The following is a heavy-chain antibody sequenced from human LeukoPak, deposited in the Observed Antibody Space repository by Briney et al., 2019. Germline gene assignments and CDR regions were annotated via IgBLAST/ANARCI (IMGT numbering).Heavy chain of an antibody. CDR3: ARRTPFWSGYYTYYFDY. CDR2: INHSGST. V-gene: IGHV4-34*01. Sequence: SETLSLTCAVYGGSFSGYYWSWIRQPPGKGLEWIGEINHSGSTNYNLSLKSRVTISVDTSKNQFSPKLSSVTAADTAVYYCARRTPFWSGYYTYYFDYWGQGTLVTVSS. D-gene: IGHD3-3*01. CDR1: GGSFSGYY. J-gene: IGHJ4*02.